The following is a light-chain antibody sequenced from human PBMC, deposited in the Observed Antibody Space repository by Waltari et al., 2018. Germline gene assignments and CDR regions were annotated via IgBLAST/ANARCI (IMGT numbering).Light chain of an antibody. Sequence: DIQMTQSPSTLSASAGARVTRTCRASQNISSWLAWFQQKPGKAPKLLIYQTSTLQSGVPSRFLGGGSGTEFTVTISSLQPEDFATYYCQKYYRYPVTFGQGTKVDIK. CDR1: QNISSW. CDR3: QKYYRYPVT. CDR2: QTS. V-gene: IGKV1-5*03. J-gene: IGKJ2*01.